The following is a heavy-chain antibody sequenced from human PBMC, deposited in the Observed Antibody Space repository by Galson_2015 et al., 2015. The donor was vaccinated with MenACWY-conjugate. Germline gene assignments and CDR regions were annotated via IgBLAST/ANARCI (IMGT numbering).Heavy chain of an antibody. CDR1: GFTFSDFW. J-gene: IGHJ3*02. Sequence: SLRLSCAASGFTFSDFWMHWVRQVPGKGLVWVSRIHTDGSVTTYADSVKGRFTISRDNAENTLYLQMNSLRVEDTAVYYCARLRVTGTGTWSYDIWGHGTMVTVSS. CDR2: IHTDGSVT. CDR3: ARLRVTGTGTWSYDI. V-gene: IGHV3-74*01. D-gene: IGHD1-1*01.